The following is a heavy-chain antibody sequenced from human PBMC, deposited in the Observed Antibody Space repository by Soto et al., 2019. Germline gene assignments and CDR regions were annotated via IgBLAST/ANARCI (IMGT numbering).Heavy chain of an antibody. V-gene: IGHV3-7*05. CDR1: GFTFSSYW. CDR2: IKQDGSEK. Sequence: EVQLVESGGGLVQPGGSLRLSCEASGFTFSSYWMNWVRQAPGKGLEWVANIKQDGSEKFYVDSVKGRFSISRDNGKNSVYVQMNSLRGEDTAVYYCVREGPIEGTGGFDYWGQGTVVTVSS. CDR3: VREGPIEGTGGFDY. D-gene: IGHD2-8*02. J-gene: IGHJ4*02.